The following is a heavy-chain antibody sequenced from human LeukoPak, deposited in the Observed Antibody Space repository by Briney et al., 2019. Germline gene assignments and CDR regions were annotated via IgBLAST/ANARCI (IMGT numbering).Heavy chain of an antibody. CDR3: ARKYYYDSSGEIMDYYYGMDV. Sequence: GGSLRLSCAASGFTFSSYSMNWVRQAPGKGLEWVSSISSSSSYIYYADSVKGRFTISRDNAKNSLYLQMNSLRAEDTAVYYCARKYYYDSSGEIMDYYYGMDVWGQGTTVTVSS. D-gene: IGHD3-22*01. CDR1: GFTFSSYS. V-gene: IGHV3-21*01. J-gene: IGHJ6*02. CDR2: ISSSSSYI.